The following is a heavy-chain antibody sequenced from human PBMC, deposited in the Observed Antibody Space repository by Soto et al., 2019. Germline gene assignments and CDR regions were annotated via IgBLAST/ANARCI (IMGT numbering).Heavy chain of an antibody. CDR1: GYSISSGYY. J-gene: IGHJ6*02. V-gene: IGHV4-38-2*01. D-gene: IGHD6-25*01. CDR3: ARGSAYYYYYGMDV. Sequence: SETLSLTCAVSGYSISSGYYRGWIRQPPGKGLEWIGSIYHSGSTYYNPSLKSRVTISVDTSKNQFSLKLSSVTAADTAVYYCARGSAYYYYYGMDVWGQGPRSPSP. CDR2: IYHSGST.